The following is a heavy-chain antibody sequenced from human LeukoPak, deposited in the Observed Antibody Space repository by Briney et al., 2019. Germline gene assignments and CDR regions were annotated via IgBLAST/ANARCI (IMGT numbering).Heavy chain of an antibody. CDR3: ARDWDTVAFDI. CDR1: GYTFTSYD. Sequence: ASVKVSCKASGYTFTSYDFNWVRQATGQRPEWMGWMSPNSGDTGYAQKFQDRVAMTRNTSISTAYMELSSLRSDDTAVYYCARDWDTVAFDIWGQGTMVTVSS. CDR2: MSPNSGDT. J-gene: IGHJ3*02. D-gene: IGHD4-17*01. V-gene: IGHV1-8*01.